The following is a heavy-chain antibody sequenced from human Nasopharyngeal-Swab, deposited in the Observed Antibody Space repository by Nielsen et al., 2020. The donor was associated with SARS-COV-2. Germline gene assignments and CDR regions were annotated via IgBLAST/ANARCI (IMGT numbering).Heavy chain of an antibody. V-gene: IGHV3-7*01. D-gene: IGHD6-6*01. CDR2: IKQDGSEK. Sequence: GESLKISCAASGFTFSDHYMDWVRQAPGKGLEWVANIKQDGSEKYYVDSVKGRFTISRDNAKNSLYLQMNSLRAEDTAVYYCARVRSIAAWIDYWGQGTLVTVSS. J-gene: IGHJ4*02. CDR1: GFTFSDHY. CDR3: ARVRSIAAWIDY.